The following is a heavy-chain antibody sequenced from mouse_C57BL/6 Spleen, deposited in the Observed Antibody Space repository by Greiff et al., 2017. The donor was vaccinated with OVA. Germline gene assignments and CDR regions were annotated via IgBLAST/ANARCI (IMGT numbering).Heavy chain of an antibody. Sequence: QVQLKQSGPELVKPGASVKISCKASGYSFTSYYIHWVKQRPGQGLEWIGWIYPGSGNTKYNEKFKGKATLTADTSSSTAYMQLSSLTSEDSAVYYCARSVGDGNPYYFDYWGQGTTLTVSS. CDR2: IYPGSGNT. CDR1: GYSFTSYY. V-gene: IGHV1-66*01. J-gene: IGHJ2*01. D-gene: IGHD2-1*01. CDR3: ARSVGDGNPYYFDY.